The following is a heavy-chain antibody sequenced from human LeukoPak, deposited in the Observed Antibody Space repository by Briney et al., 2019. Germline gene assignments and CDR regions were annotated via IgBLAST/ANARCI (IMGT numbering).Heavy chain of an antibody. J-gene: IGHJ6*03. Sequence: GASVKVSCKASGYTFTSYYMHWVRQAPGQGLEWMGIINPSGGSTSYAQKFQGRVTMTRDMSTSTVYMELSSLRSEDTAVHYCARGGYCSSTSCYTAYMDVWGKGTTVTVSS. CDR2: INPSGGST. D-gene: IGHD2-2*02. CDR1: GYTFTSYY. CDR3: ARGGYCSSTSCYTAYMDV. V-gene: IGHV1-46*01.